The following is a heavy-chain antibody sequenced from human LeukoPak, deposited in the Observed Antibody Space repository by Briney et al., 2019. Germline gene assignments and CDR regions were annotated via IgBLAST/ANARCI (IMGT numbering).Heavy chain of an antibody. Sequence: SETLSLTCTVSGGSISSYYRSWIRQPPGKGLEWIGYIYYSGSTNYNPSLKSRVTISVDTSKNQFSLKLSSVTAAGTAVYYCARGFLKAARPMDVWGKGTTVTVSS. J-gene: IGHJ6*03. V-gene: IGHV4-59*01. D-gene: IGHD6-6*01. CDR1: GGSISSYY. CDR3: ARGFLKAARPMDV. CDR2: IYYSGST.